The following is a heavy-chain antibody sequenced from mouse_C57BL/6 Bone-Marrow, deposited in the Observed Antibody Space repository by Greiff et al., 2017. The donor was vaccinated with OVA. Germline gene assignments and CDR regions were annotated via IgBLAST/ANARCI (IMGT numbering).Heavy chain of an antibody. CDR1: GFTFSSYG. CDR2: ISSGGSYT. V-gene: IGHV5-6*01. J-gene: IGHJ2*01. Sequence: EVMLVESGGDLVKPGGSLKLSCAASGFTFSSYGMSWVRQTPDKRLAWVATISSGGSYTSYPDSVKGRFTISRDNATNTLYLQMSSLKSEDTAMYYCARPELGRGGFDYWGQGTTLTVSS. D-gene: IGHD4-1*01. CDR3: ARPELGRGGFDY.